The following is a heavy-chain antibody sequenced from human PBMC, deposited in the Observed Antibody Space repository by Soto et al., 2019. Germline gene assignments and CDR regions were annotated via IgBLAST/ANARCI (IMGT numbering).Heavy chain of an antibody. V-gene: IGHV1-8*01. D-gene: IGHD3-16*01. J-gene: IGHJ6*02. CDR3: ARGSILGGGYGMDV. CDR2: LNPNTGDT. Sequence: QMQLAQSGSEVKEPGASVKVSCRASGYTLTTFDMNWMRQAPGQGLEWMGWLNPNTGDTVYARKFQGRVTMTRATSISTAYMELSNLRFGDTALYYCARGSILGGGYGMDVWGHGTMVTVSS. CDR1: GYTLTTFD.